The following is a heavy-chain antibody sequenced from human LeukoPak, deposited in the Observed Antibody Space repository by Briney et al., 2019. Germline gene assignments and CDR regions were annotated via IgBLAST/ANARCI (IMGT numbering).Heavy chain of an antibody. J-gene: IGHJ4*02. D-gene: IGHD2-2*02. CDR3: ARPYCSSTSCYKFFVY. CDR2: IDPSDGGT. Sequence: VASVKVSCKASGYTFTSYYIHWVRQAPGQGLEWMGIIDPSDGGTSYAQKFQGRITMTRDTSTSTVYMELSSLRSEDTAVYYCARPYCSSTSCYKFFVYWGQGTLVTVSS. V-gene: IGHV1-46*01. CDR1: GYTFTSYY.